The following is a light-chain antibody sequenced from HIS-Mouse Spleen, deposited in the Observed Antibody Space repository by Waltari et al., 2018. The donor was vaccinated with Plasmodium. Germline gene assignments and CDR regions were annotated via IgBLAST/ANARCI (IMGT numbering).Light chain of an antibody. J-gene: IGKJ4*01. Sequence: AIQLSQSPSSLSASVGDRVTITCRASQGLSSALAWYQQKPRETSKLLIYDSFSLGSWVPSRFSGSGSGTDFTLTISSLQPEDFATYYCQQFNSYPLTFGGGTKVEIK. CDR2: DSF. V-gene: IGKV1-13*02. CDR3: QQFNSYPLT. CDR1: QGLSSA.